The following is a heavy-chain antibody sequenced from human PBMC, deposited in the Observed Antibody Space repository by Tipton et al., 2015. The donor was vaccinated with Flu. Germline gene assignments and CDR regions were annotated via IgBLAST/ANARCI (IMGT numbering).Heavy chain of an antibody. CDR3: AKGRGAASSSGVFDS. D-gene: IGHD6-6*01. V-gene: IGHV4-4*07. J-gene: IGHJ5*01. CDR2: VYTSGNT. CDR1: GGSINSHY. Sequence: TLSLTCTVSGGSINSHYWSWIRQPAGKGLEWIGRVYTSGNTIYNPSLKSRVTMSLDASTNQFSLSLTSVTAADSAVYFCAKGRGAASSSGVFDSWGQGTLVTFSS.